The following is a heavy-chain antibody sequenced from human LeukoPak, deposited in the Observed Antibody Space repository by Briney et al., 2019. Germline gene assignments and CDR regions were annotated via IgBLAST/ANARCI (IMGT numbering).Heavy chain of an antibody. CDR1: GFTFTSSA. CDR2: IVVGSGNT. CDR3: AAVQVGANYYFDY. Sequence: SVKVSCKPSGFTFTSSAMQWVRQTRGQRLEWKGWIVVGSGNTNYAQKFQERVTITRDMSTSTAYMELSSLRSEDTAVYYCAAVQVGANYYFDYWGQGTLVTVSS. J-gene: IGHJ4*02. V-gene: IGHV1-58*02. D-gene: IGHD1-26*01.